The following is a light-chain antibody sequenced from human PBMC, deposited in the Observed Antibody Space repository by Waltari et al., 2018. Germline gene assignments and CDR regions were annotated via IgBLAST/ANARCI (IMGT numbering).Light chain of an antibody. CDR1: QGIGSY. J-gene: IGKJ5*01. Sequence: AIRMTQSPSSLSASTGDRVTITCRASQGIGSYLAWYQQKPGKAPKLLIYAASTLQSGVPSRFSGSGSGTDFTLTISCLQSEDFATYYCQQYYSYPIPFGQGTRLEIK. CDR3: QQYYSYPIP. CDR2: AAS. V-gene: IGKV1-8*01.